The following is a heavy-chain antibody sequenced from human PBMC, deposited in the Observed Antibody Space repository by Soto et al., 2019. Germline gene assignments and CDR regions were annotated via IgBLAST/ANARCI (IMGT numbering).Heavy chain of an antibody. V-gene: IGHV3-53*01. CDR1: AFTVSSNY. CDR2: IYSGGST. D-gene: IGHD6-13*01. J-gene: IGHJ6*02. Sequence: PGGSLRLSCAASAFTVSSNYMSWVRQAPGKGLEWVSVIYSGGSTYYADSVKGRFTISRDNSKNTLYLQMNSLRAEDTAVYYCARDLRVRWQQRIYYYYGMDVWGQGTTVTVSS. CDR3: ARDLRVRWQQRIYYYYGMDV.